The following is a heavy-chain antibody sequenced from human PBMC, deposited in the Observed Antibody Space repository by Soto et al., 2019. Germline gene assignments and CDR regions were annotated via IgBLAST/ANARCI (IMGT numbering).Heavy chain of an antibody. V-gene: IGHV4-4*07. D-gene: IGHD3-10*01. CDR1: GGSISGYY. CDR2: LYTMGST. Sequence: QVQLQESGPGLVKSSETLSLTCTVSGGSISGYYWSWIRQPAGKGLEWIGRLYTMGSTNYNPSLQCRVTLSVYTSKNEFSLKVSSVTAADTAVYFCARVRDYGLGTNRHYYGMDVWGQGTTVTVSS. CDR3: ARVRDYGLGTNRHYYGMDV. J-gene: IGHJ6*02.